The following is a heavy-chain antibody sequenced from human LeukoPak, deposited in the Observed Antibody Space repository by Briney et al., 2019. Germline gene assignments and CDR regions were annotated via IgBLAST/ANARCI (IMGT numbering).Heavy chain of an antibody. J-gene: IGHJ4*02. Sequence: GGSLRLSCAASGFTFSSYEMNWVRQAPGKGLEWVSYISSGGSTIYYADSVRGRFTISRDNAKNSLYLQMNSLRAEDTAVYYCASFLFPYGDYPYWGQGTLVTVSS. D-gene: IGHD4-17*01. CDR3: ASFLFPYGDYPY. CDR1: GFTFSSYE. CDR2: ISSGGSTI. V-gene: IGHV3-48*03.